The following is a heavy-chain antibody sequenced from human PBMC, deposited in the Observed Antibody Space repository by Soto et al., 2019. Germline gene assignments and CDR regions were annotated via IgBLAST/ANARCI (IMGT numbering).Heavy chain of an antibody. D-gene: IGHD3-10*01. J-gene: IGHJ5*02. V-gene: IGHV3-23*01. CDR2: ISFSGGST. CDR3: AKASHYYGSGSYYKGSFDP. CDR1: GFTFSSYA. Sequence: GGSLRLSCAASGFTFSSYAMSWVRQAPGKGLEWVSTISFSGGSTYYAGSVKGRFTISRDNSKNALYLQMNSLRAEDTAVYHCAKASHYYGSGSYYKGSFDPWGQGTLVTVSS.